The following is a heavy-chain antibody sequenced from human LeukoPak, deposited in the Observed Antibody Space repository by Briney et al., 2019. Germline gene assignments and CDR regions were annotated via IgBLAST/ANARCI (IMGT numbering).Heavy chain of an antibody. CDR2: IYYSGST. V-gene: IGHV4-31*03. J-gene: IGHJ4*02. Sequence: PSETLSLTCTVSGGSISSGGYYWSWIRQHPGKGLEWIGYIYYSGSTYYNPSLKSRVTISVDTSKNQFSLKLSSVTAADTAVYYCARAPVDTAMIFDYWGQGTLVTVSS. CDR1: GGSISSGGYY. CDR3: ARAPVDTAMIFDY. D-gene: IGHD5-18*01.